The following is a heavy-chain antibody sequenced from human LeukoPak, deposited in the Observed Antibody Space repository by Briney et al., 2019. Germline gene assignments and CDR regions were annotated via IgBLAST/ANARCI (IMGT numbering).Heavy chain of an antibody. D-gene: IGHD6-13*01. CDR1: GGSISSSSYY. V-gene: IGHV4-39*01. CDR2: IYYSGST. J-gene: IGHJ4*02. CDR3: ARLRYSSSWYYFDY. Sequence: SETLSLTCTVSGGSISSSSYYWGWIRQPPGKGLEWIGSIYYSGSTYYTPSLKSRVTISVDTSKNQFSLKLSSVTAADTAVYYCARLRYSSSWYYFDYWGQGTLVTVSS.